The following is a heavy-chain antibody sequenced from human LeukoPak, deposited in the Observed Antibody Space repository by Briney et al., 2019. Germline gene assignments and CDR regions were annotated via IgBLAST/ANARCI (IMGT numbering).Heavy chain of an antibody. V-gene: IGHV4-39*07. CDR1: GGSISSSSYY. CDR3: ARVVDGGYYYDY. J-gene: IGHJ4*02. D-gene: IGHD3-22*01. Sequence: PSETLSLTCTVSGGSISSSSYYWGWIRQPPGKGLEWIGSIYYSGSTYYNPSLKSRVTISVDTSKNQFSLKLSSVTAADTAVYYCARVVDGGYYYDYWGQGTLVTVSS. CDR2: IYYSGST.